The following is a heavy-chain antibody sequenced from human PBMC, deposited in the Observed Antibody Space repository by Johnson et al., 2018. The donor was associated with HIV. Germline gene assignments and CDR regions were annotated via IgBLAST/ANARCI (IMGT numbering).Heavy chain of an antibody. V-gene: IGHV3-11*01. CDR1: GFTFSDYY. D-gene: IGHD1-20*01. J-gene: IGHJ3*02. Sequence: QMLLVESGGGLVKPGGSLRLSCAASGFTFSDYYMTWIRQAPGKGLEWLSFISSSGDIIRYADSVKGRFTISRDNAKNTLYLQMNSLRAEDTAVYYCARVRPYNWNDVHAFDIWGQGTMVTVSS. CDR2: ISSSGDII. CDR3: ARVRPYNWNDVHAFDI.